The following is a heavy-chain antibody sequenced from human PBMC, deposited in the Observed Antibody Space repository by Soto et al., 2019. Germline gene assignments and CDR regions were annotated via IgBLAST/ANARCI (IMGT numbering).Heavy chain of an antibody. Sequence: ASVKVSCKASGYTFTSYDTNWVRQATGQGLEWMGWMNPNSGNTGYAQKFQGRVTMTRNTSISTAYMELSSLRSEDTAVYYCARGRRAVSYADAFDIWGQGTMVTVSS. V-gene: IGHV1-8*01. CDR2: MNPNSGNT. J-gene: IGHJ3*02. CDR1: GYTFTSYD. D-gene: IGHD6-19*01. CDR3: ARGRRAVSYADAFDI.